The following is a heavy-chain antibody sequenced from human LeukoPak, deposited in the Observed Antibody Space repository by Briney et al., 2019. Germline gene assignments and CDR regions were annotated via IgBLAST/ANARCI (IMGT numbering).Heavy chain of an antibody. CDR3: ARDTSIAARPGWFDP. V-gene: IGHV1-69*04. CDR2: IIPIFGIA. J-gene: IGHJ5*02. Sequence: GSSVKVSCKASGGTFSSYAISWVRQAPGQGLEWMGRIIPIFGIANYAQKFQGRVTITADKSTSTAYMELSSLRSEDTAVYYCARDTSIAARPGWFDPWGQGTLVTVS. CDR1: GGTFSSYA. D-gene: IGHD6-6*01.